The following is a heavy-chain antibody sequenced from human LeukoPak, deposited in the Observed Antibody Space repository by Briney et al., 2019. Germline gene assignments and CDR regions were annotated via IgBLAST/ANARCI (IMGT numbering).Heavy chain of an antibody. J-gene: IGHJ4*02. D-gene: IGHD3-10*01. CDR1: GFTFSIYD. Sequence: TGGSLRLSCAASGFTFSIYDMHWVRQTPDKGLEWVAAISLGGDITLYTDSEKGRFTISRDSSKLYLQMNSLTIEDTALYFCARDMKAGVPDYIDYWGQGTLVTVSS. CDR2: ISLGGDIT. CDR3: ARDMKAGVPDYIDY. V-gene: IGHV3-30-3*01.